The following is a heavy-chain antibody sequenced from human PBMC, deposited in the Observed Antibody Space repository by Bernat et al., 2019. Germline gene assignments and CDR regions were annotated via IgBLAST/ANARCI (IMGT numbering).Heavy chain of an antibody. CDR3: ARSGQDCSSTSCYIDY. CDR1: GFTFSSYA. CDR2: ISSNGGST. J-gene: IGHJ4*01. Sequence: EVQLVESGGGLVQPGGSLRLSCAASGFTFSSYAMHWVRQAPGKGLEYVSAISSNGGSTYYANSVKGRFTISRDNSKNTLYLQMGSLRAEDMAVYCCARSGQDCSSTSCYIDYWGQGILVTVSS. V-gene: IGHV3-64*01. D-gene: IGHD2-2*02.